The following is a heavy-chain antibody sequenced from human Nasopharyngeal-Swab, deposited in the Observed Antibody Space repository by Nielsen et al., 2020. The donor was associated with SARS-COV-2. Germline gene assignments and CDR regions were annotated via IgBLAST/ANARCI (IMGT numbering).Heavy chain of an antibody. CDR1: GGSFSSGDYY. Sequence: SETLSLTCTVSGGSFSSGDYYWSWIRQPPGKGLEWIGYIYYSGSTYYNPSLKSRVTISVDTSKNQFSLKLSSVIAADTAVYYCAREHYDILTGYYRERFFDYWGQGTLVTVSS. CDR3: AREHYDILTGYYRERFFDY. CDR2: IYYSGST. V-gene: IGHV4-30-4*01. J-gene: IGHJ4*02. D-gene: IGHD3-9*01.